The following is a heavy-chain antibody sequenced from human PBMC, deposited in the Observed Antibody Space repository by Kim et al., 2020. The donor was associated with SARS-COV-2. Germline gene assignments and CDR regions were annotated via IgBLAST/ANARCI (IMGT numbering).Heavy chain of an antibody. CDR1: GGSISSSNW. V-gene: IGHV4-4*02. D-gene: IGHD6-19*01. CDR2: IYHSGST. Sequence: SETLSLTCPVSGGSISSSNWWSWVRQPPGKGLEWIGEIYHSGSTNYNPSLKSRVTISVDKSKNQFSLKLSSVTAADTAVYYCARVDSSGWYGHYYYGMDVWGQGTTVTSP. CDR3: ARVDSSGWYGHYYYGMDV. J-gene: IGHJ6*02.